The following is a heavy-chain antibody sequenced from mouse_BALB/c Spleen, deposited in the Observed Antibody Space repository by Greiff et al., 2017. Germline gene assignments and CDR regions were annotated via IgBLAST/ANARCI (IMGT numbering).Heavy chain of an antibody. CDR1: GFSLTSYG. V-gene: IGHV2-9*02. CDR2: IWAGGST. D-gene: IGHD2-1*01. Sequence: VKLMESGPGLVAPSQSLSITCTVSGFSLTSYGVHWVRQPPGKGLEWLGVIWAGGSTNYNSALMSRLSISKDNSKSQVFLKMNSLQTDDTAMYYCARKNYGNYYAMDYWGQGTSVTVSS. J-gene: IGHJ4*01. CDR3: ARKNYGNYYAMDY.